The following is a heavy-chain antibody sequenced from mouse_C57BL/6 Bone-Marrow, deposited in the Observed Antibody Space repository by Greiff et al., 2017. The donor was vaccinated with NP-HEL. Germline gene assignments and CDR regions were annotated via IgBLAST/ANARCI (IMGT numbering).Heavy chain of an antibody. CDR2: IYPRSGNT. CDR1: GYTFTSYG. Sequence: QVQLKQSGAELARPGASVKLSCKASGYTFTSYGISWVKQRTGQGLEWIGEIYPRSGNTYYNEKFKGKAKLTADKSSSTAYMELRSLTSEDSAVYFCAKSTMITTRNYFDYWGQGTTLTVSS. CDR3: AKSTMITTRNYFDY. J-gene: IGHJ2*01. V-gene: IGHV1-81*01. D-gene: IGHD2-4*01.